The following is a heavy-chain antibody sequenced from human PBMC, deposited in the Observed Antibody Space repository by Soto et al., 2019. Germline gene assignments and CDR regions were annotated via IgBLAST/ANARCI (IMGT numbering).Heavy chain of an antibody. CDR1: GFTFSDYY. J-gene: IGHJ4*02. D-gene: IGHD3-3*01. V-gene: IGHV3-11*06. CDR2: ISSSSSYT. Sequence: PGGSLRLSCAASGFTFSDYYMSWIRQAPGKGLEWVSYISSSSSYTNYADSVKGRFTISRDNAKNSLYLQMNSLRAEDTAVYYCARVGVLRFLEWLLYPYYSDYWGQGTLVTVSS. CDR3: ARVGVLRFLEWLLYPYYSDY.